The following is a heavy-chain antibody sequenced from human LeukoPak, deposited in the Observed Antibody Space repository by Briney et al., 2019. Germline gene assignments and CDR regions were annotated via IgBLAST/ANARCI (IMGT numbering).Heavy chain of an antibody. CDR3: ARDREVALFYFDY. J-gene: IGHJ4*02. V-gene: IGHV3-7*01. CDR2: IKQDGSEK. Sequence: QSGGSLRLSCAASGFTFNSYWMGWVRQAPGKGLGWVADIKQDGSEKYYVDSVKGRFTISRDNTKNSLFLQMNSLRAEDTAVYYCARDREVALFYFDYWGQGTLVTVSS. D-gene: IGHD5-12*01. CDR1: GFTFNSYW.